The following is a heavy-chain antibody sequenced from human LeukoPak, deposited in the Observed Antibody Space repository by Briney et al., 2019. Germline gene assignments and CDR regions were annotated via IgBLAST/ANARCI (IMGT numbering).Heavy chain of an antibody. CDR1: GFTFSSYA. J-gene: IGHJ4*02. CDR3: AKDRDIAVRPYYFDY. Sequence: GGSLRLSCAASGFTFSSYAMSWVRQAPGKGLEWVSGMSGSGGRTYYADSVTGRFTISRDNYKNTLSLQMNSLRAEDTDVYYCAKDRDIAVRPYYFDYWGQGTLVTVSS. V-gene: IGHV3-23*01. D-gene: IGHD6-6*01. CDR2: MSGSGGRT.